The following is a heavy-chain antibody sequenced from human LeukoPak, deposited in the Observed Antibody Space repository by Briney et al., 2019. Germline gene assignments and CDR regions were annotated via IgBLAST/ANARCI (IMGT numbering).Heavy chain of an antibody. CDR1: GYSISSGYY. CDR3: AREGRKGGYNFAY. D-gene: IGHD5-24*01. V-gene: IGHV4-38-2*02. CDR2: IYHSGST. J-gene: IGHJ4*02. Sequence: PSETLSLTXTVSGYSISSGYYWDWIRPPPGKGLEWIGSIYHSGSTYYNPSLESRVTISVDTSKNQFSLKLSSVTAADTAVYYCAREGRKGGYNFAYWGQGTLVTVSS.